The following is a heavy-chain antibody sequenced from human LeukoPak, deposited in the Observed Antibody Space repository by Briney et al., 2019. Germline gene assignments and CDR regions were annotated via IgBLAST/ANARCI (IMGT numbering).Heavy chain of an antibody. CDR3: ARDDGGQGDY. D-gene: IGHD2-15*01. CDR2: SKNKANSYIT. J-gene: IGHJ4*02. V-gene: IGHV3-72*01. CDR1: GFTFSDHY. Sequence: GGSLRLSCAASGFTFSDHYMDWVRQAPGKGLEWVGRSKNKANSYITQYAAFVQGRFTISRDDSRNSLYLQINSLKTEDTAVYYCARDDGGQGDYWGQGTLVTVSS.